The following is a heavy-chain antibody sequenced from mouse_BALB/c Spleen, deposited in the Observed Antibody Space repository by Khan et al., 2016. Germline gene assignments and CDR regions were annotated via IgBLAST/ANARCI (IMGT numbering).Heavy chain of an antibody. CDR1: GFDFRRYW. D-gene: IGHD1-1*01. J-gene: IGHJ3*01. CDR2: INPDSRTI. CDR3: ARAGYYGYLAY. V-gene: IGHV4-1*02. Sequence: EVKLEESGGGLVQPGGSLKLSCAASGFDFRRYWMSWVRQAPGKGLEWIGEINPDSRTINYSPSLKDQFTISRDNAKSTLYLQMSKVRSEDTALYYCARAGYYGYLAYWGQGTLVSVSA.